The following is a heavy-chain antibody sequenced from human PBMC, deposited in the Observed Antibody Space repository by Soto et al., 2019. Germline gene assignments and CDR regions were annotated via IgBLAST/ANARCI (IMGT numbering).Heavy chain of an antibody. D-gene: IGHD6-13*01. CDR3: ARGIYSSPFWFDP. Sequence: SKTLSLTCTVSGGSISSYYWSWIRQPPGKGLEWIGYIYYSGSTNYNPSLKSRVTISVDTSKNQFSLKLSSVTAADTAVYYCARGIYSSPFWFDPWGQGTLVTVSS. V-gene: IGHV4-59*01. CDR1: GGSISSYY. CDR2: IYYSGST. J-gene: IGHJ5*02.